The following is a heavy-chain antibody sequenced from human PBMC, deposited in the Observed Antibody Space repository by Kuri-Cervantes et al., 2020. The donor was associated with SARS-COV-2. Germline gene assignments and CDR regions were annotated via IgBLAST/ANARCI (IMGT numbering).Heavy chain of an antibody. D-gene: IGHD5-12*01. CDR3: ARAHRGSTVYYYYYGMDV. CDR2: IMPALGMP. V-gene: IGHV1-69*10. CDR1: GYTFTSYD. Sequence: SVKVSCKASGYTFTSYDINRVRQAPGQGLEWMGGIMPALGMPNYAQKFQGRVTMTRDTSTSTVYMELSSLRSEDTAVYYCARAHRGSTVYYYYYGMDVWGQGTTVTVSS. J-gene: IGHJ6*02.